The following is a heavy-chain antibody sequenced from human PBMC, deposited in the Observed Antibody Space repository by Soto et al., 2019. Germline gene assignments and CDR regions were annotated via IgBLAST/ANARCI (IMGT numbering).Heavy chain of an antibody. CDR3: EKLLWSGQSSWTYYS. CDR1: GFTFSSYG. CDR2: ISYDGSNK. J-gene: IGHJ4*02. Sequence: GGSLRLSCAASGFTFSSYGMHWVRQAPGKGLEWVAVISYDGSNKYYADSVKGRFTISRDNSKNTLYLQMNSLRAEDTAVYYCEKLLWSGQSSWTYYSGGRGTVLTVSP. V-gene: IGHV3-30*18. D-gene: IGHD3-10*02.